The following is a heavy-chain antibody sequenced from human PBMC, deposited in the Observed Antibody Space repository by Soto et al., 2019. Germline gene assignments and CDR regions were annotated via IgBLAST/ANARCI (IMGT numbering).Heavy chain of an antibody. J-gene: IGHJ5*02. Sequence: ASVKVSCKASGYTFTSYDINWVRQATGQGLEWMGWMNPNSGTTTYAQKFQDRVTMTRDTSASTVYMELSSLRSEDTAMYYCARSYISSSYWFDPWGQGTLVNVS. CDR3: ARSYISSSYWFDP. D-gene: IGHD6-6*01. CDR2: MNPNSGTT. CDR1: GYTFTSYD. V-gene: IGHV1-8*01.